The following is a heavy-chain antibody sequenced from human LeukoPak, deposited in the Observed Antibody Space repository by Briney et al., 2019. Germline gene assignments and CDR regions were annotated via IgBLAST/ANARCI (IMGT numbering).Heavy chain of an antibody. CDR2: IYYSGST. CDR3: ARGIAAAGTGWYYFDY. D-gene: IGHD6-13*01. CDR1: GGSISSYY. J-gene: IGHJ4*02. Sequence: PSETLSLTCTVSGGSISSYYWSWIRRPPGKGLEWIGYIYYSGSTNYNPSLKSRVTISVDTSKNQFSLKLSSVTAADTAVYYCARGIAAAGTGWYYFDYWGQGTLVTVSS. V-gene: IGHV4-59*01.